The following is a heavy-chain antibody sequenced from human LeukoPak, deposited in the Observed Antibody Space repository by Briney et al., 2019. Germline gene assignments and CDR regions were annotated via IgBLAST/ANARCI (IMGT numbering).Heavy chain of an antibody. CDR1: GGSISSFY. CDR2: IYYSGRT. Sequence: SETLSLTCAVSGGSISSFYWSWIRQPPGKGLEWIGYIYYSGRTNYNPSLKSRATVSVDTSKNQFSLKLRSVTAADTAVYYCASYQYCTNGVCYRAFDYWGQGTQVTVSS. CDR3: ASYQYCTNGVCYRAFDY. D-gene: IGHD2-8*01. J-gene: IGHJ4*02. V-gene: IGHV4-59*08.